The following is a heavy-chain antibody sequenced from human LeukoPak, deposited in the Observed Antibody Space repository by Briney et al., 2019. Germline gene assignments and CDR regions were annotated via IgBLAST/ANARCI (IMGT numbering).Heavy chain of an antibody. CDR3: ARFPTRITMIVVE. D-gene: IGHD3-22*01. V-gene: IGHV4-39*01. Sequence: PSETLSLTCTVSNDSISSDNYYWSWIRQPPGKGLEWIGSSCYSGNTYYNPSLKSRVTISVDTSKNQFSLKLSSVTAADTAMYYCARFPTRITMIVVEWGQGTLVTVSS. CDR2: SCYSGNT. J-gene: IGHJ4*02. CDR1: NDSISSDNYY.